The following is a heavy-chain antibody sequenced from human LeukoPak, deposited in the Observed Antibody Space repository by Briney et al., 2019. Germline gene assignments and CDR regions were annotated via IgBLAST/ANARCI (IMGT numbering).Heavy chain of an antibody. V-gene: IGHV3-33*01. D-gene: IGHD6-13*01. Sequence: GGSLRLSCAASGFTFSSYGMHWVRQAPGKGLEWVAVIWYDGSNKYYADSVKGRSTISRDNSKNTLYLQMNSLRAEDTAVYYRAREAAYSYSSSWYFDYWGQGTLVTVSS. CDR3: AREAAYSYSSSWYFDY. CDR2: IWYDGSNK. CDR1: GFTFSSYG. J-gene: IGHJ4*02.